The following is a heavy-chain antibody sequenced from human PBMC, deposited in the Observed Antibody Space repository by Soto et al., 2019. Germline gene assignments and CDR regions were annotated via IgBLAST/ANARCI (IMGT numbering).Heavy chain of an antibody. CDR3: ASLEGSDILTGYYNGFDY. CDR2: IIPIFGTA. Sequence: GASVKVSCKASGGTFSSYAISWVRQAPGQGLEWMGGIIPIFGTANYAQKFQGRVTITADKSTSTAYMELSSLRSEDTAVYYCASLEGSDILTGYYNGFDYWGQGTLVTVSS. V-gene: IGHV1-69*06. D-gene: IGHD3-9*01. J-gene: IGHJ4*02. CDR1: GGTFSSYA.